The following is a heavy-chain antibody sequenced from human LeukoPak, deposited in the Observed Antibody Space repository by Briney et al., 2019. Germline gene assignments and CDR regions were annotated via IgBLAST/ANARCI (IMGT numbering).Heavy chain of an antibody. CDR1: GFTFSSYS. Sequence: PGGSLRLSCAASGFTFSSYSMNWVRQAPGKGLEWVSYISSSSGNIYYADSVKGRFTISRDNAKTSLYLQMNSLRAEDTAVYYCARDRGRGSGYFWRDPFDMWGQGTMVTVSS. CDR3: ARDRGRGSGYFWRDPFDM. D-gene: IGHD3-22*01. J-gene: IGHJ3*02. CDR2: ISSSSGNI. V-gene: IGHV3-48*01.